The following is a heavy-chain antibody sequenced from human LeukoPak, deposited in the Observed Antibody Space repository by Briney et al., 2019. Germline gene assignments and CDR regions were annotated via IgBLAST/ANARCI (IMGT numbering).Heavy chain of an antibody. D-gene: IGHD3-22*01. V-gene: IGHV3-74*01. Sequence: GGSLRLSCAASGFTFRKYWMHWVRQVPGKGLVWVSLINGDGSTTNYADFVKGRFTISRDNAKNTLSLQVNSLRAEDTAVYYCATGNYYESRGYYTFGYWGQGTLVTVSS. CDR1: GFTFRKYW. CDR3: ATGNYYESRGYYTFGY. CDR2: INGDGSTT. J-gene: IGHJ1*01.